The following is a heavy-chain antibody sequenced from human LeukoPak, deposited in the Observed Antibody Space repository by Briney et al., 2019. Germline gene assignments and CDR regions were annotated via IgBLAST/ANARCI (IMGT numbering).Heavy chain of an antibody. J-gene: IGHJ4*02. CDR1: GFTFSSYG. CDR3: AKDRYYYDSSGWNG. Sequence: GGSLRLSCAASGFTFSSYGMHWVRQAPGKGLEWVAVISYDGSNKYYADSVKGRFTISRDNSKNTLYLQMNSLRAEDTAVYYCAKDRYYYDSSGWNGWGQGTLVTVSS. CDR2: ISYDGSNK. V-gene: IGHV3-30*18. D-gene: IGHD3-22*01.